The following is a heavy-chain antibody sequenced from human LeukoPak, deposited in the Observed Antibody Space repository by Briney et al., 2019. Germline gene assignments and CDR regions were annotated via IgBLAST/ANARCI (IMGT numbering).Heavy chain of an antibody. J-gene: IGHJ4*02. CDR1: GFTFSSYA. D-gene: IGHD4-17*01. Sequence: GGSLRLSCAASGFTFSSYAMHWVRQAPGKGLEWAAFISYDGGNKYYADSVKGRFTISRDTSKNTLYLQMNSLRPEDTAVYYCARDDYGDYCLDYWGQGTLVTVSS. CDR2: ISYDGGNK. CDR3: ARDDYGDYCLDY. V-gene: IGHV3-30-3*01.